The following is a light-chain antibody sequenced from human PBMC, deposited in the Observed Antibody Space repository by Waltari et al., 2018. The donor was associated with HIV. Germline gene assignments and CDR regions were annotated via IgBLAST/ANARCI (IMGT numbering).Light chain of an antibody. CDR3: QSYDSSLSGPV. V-gene: IGLV1-40*01. CDR1: SSNIGAGYD. Sequence: HSVLTQPPSVSGAPGQRVTISCTGSSSNIGAGYDVHWYQQLPGTAPKLLIYANINRPSGVPDRFSGSKSGTSASLAITGLQAEDEADYYCQSYDSSLSGPVFGGGTKVTVL. J-gene: IGLJ2*01. CDR2: ANI.